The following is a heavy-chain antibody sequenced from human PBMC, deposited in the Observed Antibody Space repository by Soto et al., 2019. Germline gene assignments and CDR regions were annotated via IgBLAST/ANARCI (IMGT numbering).Heavy chain of an antibody. CDR3: AKNRVPVN. CDR1: NGSLYNFY. Sequence: QVHLQESGPGLVKPSETLSLTCTVSNGSLYNFYWSWSRQSPGKGLEWIGYVDNSGGTNYNPSLKRRVTISIEMSKSQFSLRLTSVTTADTAIYYCAKNRVPVNWGQGALVTVSS. CDR2: VDNSGGT. V-gene: IGHV4-59*01. J-gene: IGHJ4*02.